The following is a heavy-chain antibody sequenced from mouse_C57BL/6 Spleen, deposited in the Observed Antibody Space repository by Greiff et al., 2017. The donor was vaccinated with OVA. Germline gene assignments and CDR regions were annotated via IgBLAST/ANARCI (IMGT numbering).Heavy chain of an antibody. V-gene: IGHV6-3*01. Sequence: EVMLVESGGGLVQPGGSMKLSCVASGFTFSNYWMNWVRQSPEKGLEWVAQIRLKSDNYATHYAESVKGRFTISRDDSKSSVYRQMNNLRAEDTGIYYCTLSNYLYYAMDYWGQGTSVTVSS. D-gene: IGHD2-5*01. CDR3: TLSNYLYYAMDY. CDR1: GFTFSNYW. CDR2: IRLKSDNYAT. J-gene: IGHJ4*01.